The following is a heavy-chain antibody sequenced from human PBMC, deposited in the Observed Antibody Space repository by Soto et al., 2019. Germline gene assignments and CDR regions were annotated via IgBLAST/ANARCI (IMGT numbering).Heavy chain of an antibody. CDR3: ARDPGYHAHDYYYNAMDV. CDR1: GRTFRTYT. Sequence: GSLGLPCVSSGRTFRTYTMNGVRQAPGKGLEWVSGIRGFSPYTFYAESVKGRFTISRDNAKNSLYLQMNSLRDEDTAVYYCARDPGYHAHDYYYNAMDVWGQGTTVTVYS. CDR2: IRGFSPYT. J-gene: IGHJ6*02. V-gene: IGHV3-21*01. D-gene: IGHD2-15*01.